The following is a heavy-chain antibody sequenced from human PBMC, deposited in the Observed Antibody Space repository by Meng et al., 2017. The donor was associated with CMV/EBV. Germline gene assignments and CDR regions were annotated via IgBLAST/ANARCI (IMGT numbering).Heavy chain of an antibody. CDR2: INHSGSN. CDR1: SFSGYY. J-gene: IGHJ5*02. CDR3: ARVRHSFVVVPAAKCCWFDP. D-gene: IGHD2-2*01. V-gene: IGHV4-34*01. Sequence: SFSGYYWRWIRQPPGKGLEWIGEINHSGSNNYNPSLKSRVTISVDTSKNQFSLKLSSVTAADTAVYYCARVRHSFVVVPAAKCCWFDPWGQGTLVTVSS.